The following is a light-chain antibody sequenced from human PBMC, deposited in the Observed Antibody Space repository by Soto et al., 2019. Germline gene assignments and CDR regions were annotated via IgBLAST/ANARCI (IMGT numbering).Light chain of an antibody. V-gene: IGKV3D-15*01. CDR1: QNIGNK. CDR3: QQRYRWPPIT. CDR2: GAS. J-gene: IGKJ5*01. Sequence: IVMTQSPGTLSVSPGERASLSCRASQNIGNKVGWYQQKPGQAPRLLIYGASTRATGVPARFSGSGSGTDFTLTISSLEPEDFAVYYCQQRYRWPPITFGQGTRLEIK.